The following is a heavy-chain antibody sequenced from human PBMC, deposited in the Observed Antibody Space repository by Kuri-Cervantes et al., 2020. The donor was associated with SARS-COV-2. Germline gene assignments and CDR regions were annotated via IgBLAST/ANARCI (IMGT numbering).Heavy chain of an antibody. CDR2: ISAYNGNT. J-gene: IGHJ6*01. CDR1: GYTFTSYG. Sequence: ASVKVSCKASGYTFTSYGISWVRQAPGQGLEWMGWISAYNGNTNYAQKLQSRVTMTTDTSTSTAYMELRSLRSDDTAVYYCARDEIFGARPGDYYGMDVWGQGATVTVSS. CDR3: ARDEIFGARPGDYYGMDV. V-gene: IGHV1-18*01. D-gene: IGHD3-3*01.